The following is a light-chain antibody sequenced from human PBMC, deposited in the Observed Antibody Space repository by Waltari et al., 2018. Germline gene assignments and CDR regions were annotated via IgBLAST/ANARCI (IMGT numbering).Light chain of an antibody. V-gene: IGLV2-14*01. J-gene: IGLJ2*01. Sequence: QSALTQPASVSGSPGQSITIPCIGTSAEIGAYSYVSWYQQHPGKAPTLLIFDVFERPSGVSDRFSGSKSGNTASLTISGLQAEDEAEYFCSSYKTDRTVVFGGGTKVTVL. CDR2: DVF. CDR3: SSYKTDRTVV. CDR1: SAEIGAYSY.